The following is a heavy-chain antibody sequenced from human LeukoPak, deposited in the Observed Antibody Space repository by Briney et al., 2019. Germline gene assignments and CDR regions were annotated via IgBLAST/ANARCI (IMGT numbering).Heavy chain of an antibody. CDR2: IKQDGSEK. CDR3: ARSPDTGTVDY. Sequence: GGSLRLSCAASGFTFSSYWMSWVRQAPGKGLEWVANIKQDGSEKYYVDSVRGRFTISRDNARNLLFLQMSNLRDEDTAVYYCARSPDTGTVDYWGQGTLVTVSS. CDR1: GFTFSSYW. D-gene: IGHD1-1*01. J-gene: IGHJ4*02. V-gene: IGHV3-7*01.